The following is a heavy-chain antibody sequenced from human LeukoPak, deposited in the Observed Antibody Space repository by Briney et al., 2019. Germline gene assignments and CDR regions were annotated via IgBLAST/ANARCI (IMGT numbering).Heavy chain of an antibody. J-gene: IGHJ5*02. Sequence: ASVKVSCKASGYTFTSYYMHWVRQAPGQGLEWMGIINPSGGSTSYAQKFQGRVTMTGDMSTSTVYMELSSLRSEDTAVYYCARNPIVVVVAATAGGWFDPWGQGTLVTVSS. CDR3: ARNPIVVVVAATAGGWFDP. CDR2: INPSGGST. CDR1: GYTFTSYY. V-gene: IGHV1-46*01. D-gene: IGHD2-15*01.